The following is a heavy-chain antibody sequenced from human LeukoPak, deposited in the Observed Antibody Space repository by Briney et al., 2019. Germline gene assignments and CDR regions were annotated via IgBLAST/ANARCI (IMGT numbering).Heavy chain of an antibody. CDR3: AAPATA. V-gene: IGHV3-7*01. J-gene: IGHJ5*02. CDR2: VNGDGTAK. Sequence: PGGSLRLSCAISGFTCSSCWMNWVRQAPGKGLEWVATVNGDGTAKFYVDSVKGRFTIFRDNARSSLDLQMNSLTVEDTAMYYCAAPATAWGQGTLVTVSS. CDR1: GFTCSSCW.